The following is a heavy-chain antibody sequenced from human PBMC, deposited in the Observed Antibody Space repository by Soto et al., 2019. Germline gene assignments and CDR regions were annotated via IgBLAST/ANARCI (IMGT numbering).Heavy chain of an antibody. Sequence: HPGGSLRLSCAASGFTFSSYGMHWVRQAPGKGLEWVAVISYDGSNKYYADSVKGRFTISRDNSKNTLYLQMNSLRAEDTAVYYCAKDRAYIVATIDAYYFDDWGQGTLVTASS. CDR1: GFTFSSYG. CDR3: AKDRAYIVATIDAYYFDD. CDR2: ISYDGSNK. J-gene: IGHJ4*02. D-gene: IGHD5-12*01. V-gene: IGHV3-30*18.